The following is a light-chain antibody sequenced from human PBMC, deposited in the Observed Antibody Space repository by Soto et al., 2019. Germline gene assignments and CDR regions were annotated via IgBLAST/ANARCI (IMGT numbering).Light chain of an antibody. V-gene: IGKV3-15*01. CDR3: QQYNNWPFT. Sequence: EIVMTQSPATLSVSPGERATLSCRASQSVSSNLAWYQQKPGQAPRLLIYGASTSATGIPARFSGSGSGTEFTLTISSPQSEAFAVYYCQQYNNWPFTFGPGTKVDIK. J-gene: IGKJ3*01. CDR2: GAS. CDR1: QSVSSN.